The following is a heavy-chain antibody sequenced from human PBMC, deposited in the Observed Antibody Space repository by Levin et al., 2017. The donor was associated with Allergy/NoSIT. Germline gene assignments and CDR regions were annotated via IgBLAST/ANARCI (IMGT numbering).Heavy chain of an antibody. CDR2: MNPNSGNT. CDR1: GYTFTSYD. CDR3: ARGSLRRFLDAVPYYYGMDV. V-gene: IGHV1-8*01. J-gene: IGHJ6*02. D-gene: IGHD3-3*01. Sequence: ASVKVSCKASGYTFTSYDINWVRQATGQGLEWMGWMNPNSGNTGYAQKFQGRVTMTRNTSISTAYMELSSLRSEDTAVYYCARGSLRRFLDAVPYYYGMDVWGQGTTVTVSS.